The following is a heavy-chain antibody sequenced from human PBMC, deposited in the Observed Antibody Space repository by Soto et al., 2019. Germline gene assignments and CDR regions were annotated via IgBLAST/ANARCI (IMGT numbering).Heavy chain of an antibody. Sequence: QVQLQQWGAGLLKPSETLSLTCAVYGGSFSGYYWSWIRQPPGKGLEWIGEINHSGSTNYNPSLKRRVTISVDTSKNQFSLKLSSVTAADTAVYYCARGPVVRFLEWLSNWFDPWGQGTLVTVSS. CDR2: INHSGST. V-gene: IGHV4-34*01. CDR1: GGSFSGYY. CDR3: ARGPVVRFLEWLSNWFDP. J-gene: IGHJ5*02. D-gene: IGHD3-3*01.